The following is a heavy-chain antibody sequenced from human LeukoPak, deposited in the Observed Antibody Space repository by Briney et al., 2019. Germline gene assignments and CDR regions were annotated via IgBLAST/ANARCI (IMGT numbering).Heavy chain of an antibody. V-gene: IGHV3-74*01. J-gene: IGHJ4*02. CDR2: INVEGDYI. CDR1: GLIVSTFW. D-gene: IGHD3-22*01. CDR3: ARDLTGPYDH. Sequence: GGSLRLSCAASGLIVSTFWMHWVRQAPGKGLVWVARINVEGDYIDYAESVKGRFTISRDSAKNTLYLQMNSLRAEDTGVYSCARDLTGPYDHWGQGTLVIVSS.